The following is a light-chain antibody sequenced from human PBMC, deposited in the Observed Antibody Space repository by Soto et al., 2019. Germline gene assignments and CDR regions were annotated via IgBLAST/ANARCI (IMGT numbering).Light chain of an antibody. CDR1: QDIRND. Sequence: AIQMTQSPSSLSASVGDRVTITCRASQDIRNDLGWYQKKPGKAPELLIHAVSILHSGVPSRFSGSGSGTDFTLTISSLQPEDFATYYCLQDYNFPFTFGPGTKVDSK. V-gene: IGKV1-6*02. CDR2: AVS. CDR3: LQDYNFPFT. J-gene: IGKJ3*01.